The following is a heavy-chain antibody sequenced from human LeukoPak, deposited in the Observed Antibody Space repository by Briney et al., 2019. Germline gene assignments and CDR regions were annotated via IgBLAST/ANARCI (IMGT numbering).Heavy chain of an antibody. D-gene: IGHD4/OR15-4a*01. CDR1: GFPFSTHA. Sequence: GGSLRLSCAASGFPFSTHAMRWVRQAPGKGLGWVSSIRGSDGSTYYADSVKGRFAISRDNSKNTLYLQMNSLRAEDTGLYYCARGSTNYFGDIDYWGHGTLVTVSS. CDR2: IRGSDGST. V-gene: IGHV3-23*01. CDR3: ARGSTNYFGDIDY. J-gene: IGHJ4*01.